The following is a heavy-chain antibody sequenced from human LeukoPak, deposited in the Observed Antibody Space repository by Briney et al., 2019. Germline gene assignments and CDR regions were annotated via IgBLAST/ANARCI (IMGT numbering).Heavy chain of an antibody. CDR1: GYTFTSYD. V-gene: IGHV1-8*01. J-gene: IGHJ6*02. CDR2: MNPNSGNT. CDR3: ATGSDFSPYYYGMDV. D-gene: IGHD3-3*01. Sequence: ASVKVSCKASGYTFTSYDINWVRQATGQGLEWMGWMNPNSGNTGYTQNFQGRVTMTRNTSISTAYMELSSLRSEDTAVYYCATGSDFSPYYYGMDVWGQGTTVTVSS.